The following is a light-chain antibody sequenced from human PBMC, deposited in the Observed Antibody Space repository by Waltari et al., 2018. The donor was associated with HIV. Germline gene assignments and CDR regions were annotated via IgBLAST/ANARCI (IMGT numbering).Light chain of an antibody. V-gene: IGLV1-40*01. J-gene: IGLJ3*02. CDR1: SSNTGAGYV. CDR3: QSYDRSRSVWV. Sequence: QSVLTQPPSVSGAPGQRVTISCTGSSSNTGAGYVVHWYQQLPGTARRLRIYDTTIRASGGPGRCSGSKSGTSASLAIAGLQEEDEAVYYGQSYDRSRSVWVFGGGTKVTVL. CDR2: DTT.